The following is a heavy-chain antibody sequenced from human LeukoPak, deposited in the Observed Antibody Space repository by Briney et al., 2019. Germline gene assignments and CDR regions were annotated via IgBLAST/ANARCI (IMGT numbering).Heavy chain of an antibody. Sequence: GGSLRLSCAASGFTFNNAWMSWVRQAPGKGLEWIGRIKSKTDGGTTDYAAPVKDRFIISRDDSKNTLYLQMNSLKTEDTAVYYCTTAGKYCSGGSCFGPWGQGTLVTVSS. CDR2: IKSKTDGGTT. CDR3: TTAGKYCSGGSCFGP. J-gene: IGHJ5*02. V-gene: IGHV3-15*01. D-gene: IGHD2-15*01. CDR1: GFTFNNAW.